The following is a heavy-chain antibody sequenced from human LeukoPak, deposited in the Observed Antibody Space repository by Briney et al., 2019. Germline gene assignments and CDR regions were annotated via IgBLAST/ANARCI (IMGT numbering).Heavy chain of an antibody. CDR2: IKPDGSEK. CDR1: GFTFSTYW. J-gene: IGHJ5*02. CDR3: ARGHWFDR. Sequence: GGSLRLSCVASGFTFSTYWMSWVRQAPGKGLEWVAYIKPDGSEKSYVDSVKGRFTISRDNAKNSLYLQMNSLRAEDTAVYSCARGHWFDRWGQGTLVTVSS. V-gene: IGHV3-7*03.